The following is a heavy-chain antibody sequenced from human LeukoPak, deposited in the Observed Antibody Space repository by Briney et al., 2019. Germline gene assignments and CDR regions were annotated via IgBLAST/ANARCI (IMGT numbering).Heavy chain of an antibody. V-gene: IGHV3-7*01. D-gene: IGHD3-10*01. CDR2: LKEDGSEK. Sequence: GGSLRLSCAASGFTFSIYWMSWVRQAPGKGLEWLANLKEDGSEKHYVDSVKGRFTISRDNAQNSVYLQMNSLRAEDTAVYYCATYYYGSGSYYNNAFDIWGQGTMVTVSS. CDR1: GFTFSIYW. J-gene: IGHJ3*02. CDR3: ATYYYGSGSYYNNAFDI.